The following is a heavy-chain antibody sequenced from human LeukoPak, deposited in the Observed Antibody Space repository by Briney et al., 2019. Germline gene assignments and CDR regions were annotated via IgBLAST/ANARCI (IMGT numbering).Heavy chain of an antibody. D-gene: IGHD3-10*01. CDR2: IYYSGST. J-gene: IGHJ4*02. V-gene: IGHV4-59*01. CDR3: ARGYGSGTVPFDY. CDR1: GGSISSYY. Sequence: SETLSLTRTVSGGSISSYYWSWIRQPPGKGLEWIGYIYYSGSTNYNPSLKSRVTISVDTSKNQFSLKLSSVTAADTAVYYCARGYGSGTVPFDYWGQGTLVTVSS.